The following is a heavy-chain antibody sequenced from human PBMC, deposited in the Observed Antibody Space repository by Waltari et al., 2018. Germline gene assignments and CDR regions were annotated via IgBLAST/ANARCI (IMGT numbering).Heavy chain of an antibody. V-gene: IGHV1-3*01. CDR2: INAGNGNT. CDR3: AKDGGYYFDY. D-gene: IGHD2-15*01. CDR1: GYTFTTYA. J-gene: IGHJ4*02. Sequence: QVQLVQSGAEVKKPGASVKVSCKASGYTFTTYAMHWVRQAPGQRLEWMGWINAGNGNTKDSQKFQGRVTITRDTSASTAYMELSSLRSEDTAVYYCAKDGGYYFDYWGQGTLVTVSS.